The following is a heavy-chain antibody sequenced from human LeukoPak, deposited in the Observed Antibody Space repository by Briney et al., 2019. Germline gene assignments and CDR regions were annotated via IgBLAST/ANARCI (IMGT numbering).Heavy chain of an antibody. CDR2: MWFPGSNN. CDR3: ARDAGGAFGNYVNYFDY. J-gene: IGHJ4*02. D-gene: IGHD4-11*01. Sequence: GKSLRLSCAASGFTFSSFGMHWVRQAPGKGLEWVAFMWFPGSNNSYSDAAKGRFTMSRDNSKNTVYLQMNNVRADDTAVYYCARDAGGAFGNYVNYFDYWGQGTLVTVSS. V-gene: IGHV3-33*01. CDR1: GFTFSSFG.